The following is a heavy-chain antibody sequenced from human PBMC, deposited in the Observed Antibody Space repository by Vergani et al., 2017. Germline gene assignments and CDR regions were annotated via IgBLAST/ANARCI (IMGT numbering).Heavy chain of an antibody. CDR1: GFTFSSYW. V-gene: IGHV3-74*01. D-gene: IGHD5-24*01. CDR3: VRGGLATIYNWFDP. J-gene: IGHJ5*01. CDR2: INSDGSST. Sequence: EVQLVESGGGLVQPGGSLRLSCAASGFTFSSYWMHWVRQAPGKGLVWVSRINSDGSSTSYADSVKGRFTITRDNAKKFIYLQMNSLRADDTAVYYCVRGGLATIYNWFDPWGQGTRVTVSS.